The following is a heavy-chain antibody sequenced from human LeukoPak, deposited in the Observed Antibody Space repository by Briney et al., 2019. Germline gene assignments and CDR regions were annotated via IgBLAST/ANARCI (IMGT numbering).Heavy chain of an antibody. CDR1: GFTFSSYA. V-gene: IGHV3-23*01. J-gene: IGHJ4*02. Sequence: GGSLRLSCAASGFTFSSYAMTWVRQAPGKGLEWVSTISGSGDTTYYADSVKGRFTISRDNSKKTLDLQMHSLRAEDTAVYYCAKASVWTMVRVVSYFDEWGQGIQVTVSS. CDR2: ISGSGDTT. CDR3: AKASVWTMVRVVSYFDE. D-gene: IGHD3-10*01.